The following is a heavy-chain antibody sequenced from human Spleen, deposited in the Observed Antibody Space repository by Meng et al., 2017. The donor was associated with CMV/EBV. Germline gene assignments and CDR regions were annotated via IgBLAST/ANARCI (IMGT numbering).Heavy chain of an antibody. Sequence: LSCAASGFSFSTYWRHWVRQVPGKALVWVSRINSDGSRTDYADSVKGRFTISRDNAKNTSYLQMNSLRSEDTATYYCARGFGMHKMGGQGTLVTVSS. D-gene: IGHD3-16*01. CDR1: GFSFSTYW. V-gene: IGHV3-74*01. J-gene: IGHJ4*02. CDR3: ARGFGMHKM. CDR2: INSDGSRT.